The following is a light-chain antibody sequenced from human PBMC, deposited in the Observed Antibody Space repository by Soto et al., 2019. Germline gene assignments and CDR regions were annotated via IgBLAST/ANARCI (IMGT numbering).Light chain of an antibody. CDR2: GAS. V-gene: IGKV3-15*01. J-gene: IGKJ1*01. CDR3: QQYGSSGT. Sequence: EIWLTQSPATLSVGPGGRATLSCRASQSVSSDLAWYHQKPGQAPRLLIYGASTRATGIPARFSGSGSGTDFTLTISRLEPEDFAVYYCQQYGSSGTFGQGTKVDIK. CDR1: QSVSSD.